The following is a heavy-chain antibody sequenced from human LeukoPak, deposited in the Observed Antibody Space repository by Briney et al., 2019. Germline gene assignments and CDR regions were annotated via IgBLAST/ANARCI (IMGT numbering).Heavy chain of an antibody. Sequence: GGSLRLSCAASGFAFSSCGMYWVRQAPGKGLEWVAAISYDGDNKYYADSVKGRFTISRDKSKNTLYLQMNSLRPEDTAVYFCAKGSHWGHYFDYWGQGTLVTVSS. V-gene: IGHV3-30*18. CDR1: GFAFSSCG. CDR2: ISYDGDNK. CDR3: AKGSHWGHYFDY. J-gene: IGHJ4*02. D-gene: IGHD7-27*01.